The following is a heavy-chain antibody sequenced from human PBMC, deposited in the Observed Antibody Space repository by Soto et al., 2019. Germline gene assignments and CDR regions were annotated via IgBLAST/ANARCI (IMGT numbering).Heavy chain of an antibody. CDR2: INPNDGGT. Sequence: GASVKVSCKASGYTFTSYQIHRVRQASGHELAWMGIINPNDGGTTYAQKFQGRVIITRDTTASTVYMELSSLRSDDTAVYYCAISAAGTAWEEMVVWGQGTTVTVSS. CDR3: AISAAGTAWEEMVV. CDR1: GYTFTSYQ. J-gene: IGHJ6*02. V-gene: IGHV1-46*03. D-gene: IGHD6-13*01.